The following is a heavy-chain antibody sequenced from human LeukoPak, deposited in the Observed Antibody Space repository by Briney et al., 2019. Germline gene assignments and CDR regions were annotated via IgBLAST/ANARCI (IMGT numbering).Heavy chain of an antibody. CDR1: GGSISSYY. CDR2: IYYSGST. CDR3: AGAVVVAATRWFDP. D-gene: IGHD2-15*01. J-gene: IGHJ5*02. Sequence: SETLSLTCTVSGGSISSYYWSWIRQPPGKGLEWIGYIYYSGSTNYNPSLKSRVTISVDTSKNQFSPKLSSVTAADTAVYYCAGAVVVAATRWFDPWGQGTLVTVSS. V-gene: IGHV4-59*01.